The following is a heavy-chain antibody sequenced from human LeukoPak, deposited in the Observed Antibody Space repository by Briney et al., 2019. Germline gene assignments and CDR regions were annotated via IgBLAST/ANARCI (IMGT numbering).Heavy chain of an antibody. CDR3: AREQLVYPGSFDY. Sequence: PSETLSLTCAVSGGSISSGGYSWSWIRQPPGKGLEWIGYIYHSGSTYYNPSLKSRVTISVDRSKNQFSLKLSSVTAADTAVYYYAREQLVYPGSFDYWGQGTLVTVSS. CDR2: IYHSGST. V-gene: IGHV4-30-2*01. D-gene: IGHD6-6*01. CDR1: GGSISSGGYS. J-gene: IGHJ4*02.